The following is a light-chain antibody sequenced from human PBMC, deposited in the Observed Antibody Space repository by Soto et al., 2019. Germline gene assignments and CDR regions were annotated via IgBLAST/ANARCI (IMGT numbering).Light chain of an antibody. Sequence: EVVMTQSPGTLSVSPGERATLFCRASQTVSNKLAWYQQKPGQAPRLIIYGASTRATGIPARFSGSGSGTEFTLTISSLQSEDFAVYYCQQYNNWPPWTFGQGTKVDIK. V-gene: IGKV3-15*01. CDR1: QTVSNK. J-gene: IGKJ1*01. CDR2: GAS. CDR3: QQYNNWPPWT.